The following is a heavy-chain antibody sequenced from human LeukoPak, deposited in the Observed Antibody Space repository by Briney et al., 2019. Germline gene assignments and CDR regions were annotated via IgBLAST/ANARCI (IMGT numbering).Heavy chain of an antibody. CDR1: GFTFSSYA. D-gene: IGHD1-1*01. J-gene: IGHJ3*02. V-gene: IGHV3-30*04. Sequence: PGRSLRLSCAASGFTFSSYAMHWVRQAPGKGLEWVAVISYDGSNKYYADSVKGRFTISRDNSKNTLYLQMNSLRAEDTAVYYCAREGGYNWNDPTAAFDIWGQGTMVTVSS. CDR3: AREGGYNWNDPTAAFDI. CDR2: ISYDGSNK.